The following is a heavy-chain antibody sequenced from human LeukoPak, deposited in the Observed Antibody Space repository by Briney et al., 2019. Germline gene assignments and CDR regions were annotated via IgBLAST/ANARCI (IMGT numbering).Heavy chain of an antibody. Sequence: GGSLRLSCAASGFTFSTYSMSWVRQAPGKGLEWVSSISSSSSYIYYADSVKGRFTISRDNAKNSLFLQMNSLRAEDTAVYYCARDEIGGSWYEDWGQGTLVTVSS. J-gene: IGHJ4*02. D-gene: IGHD6-13*01. CDR1: GFTFSTYS. CDR3: ARDEIGGSWYED. V-gene: IGHV3-21*01. CDR2: ISSSSSYI.